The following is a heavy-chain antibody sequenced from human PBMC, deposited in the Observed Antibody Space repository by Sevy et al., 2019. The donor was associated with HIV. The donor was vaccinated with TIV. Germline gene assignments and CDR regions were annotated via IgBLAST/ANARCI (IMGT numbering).Heavy chain of an antibody. CDR2: IYYSGST. J-gene: IGHJ4*02. V-gene: IGHV4-59*01. D-gene: IGHD3-16*02. Sequence: SETLSLTCTVSGGSISSYYWSWIRQPPGKGLECIGYIYYSGSTNYNPSLKSRVTISVDTSKNQFSLKLSSVTAAETAVYYCAREGHYDYVWGSYRPGGYFDYWGQGTLVTVSS. CDR1: GGSISSYY. CDR3: AREGHYDYVWGSYRPGGYFDY.